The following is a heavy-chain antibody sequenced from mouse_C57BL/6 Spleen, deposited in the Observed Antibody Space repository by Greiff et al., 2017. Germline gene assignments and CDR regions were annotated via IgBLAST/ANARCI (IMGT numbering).Heavy chain of an antibody. J-gene: IGHJ4*01. CDR2: ISDGGSYT. Sequence: EVKLMESGGGLVKPGGSLKLSCAASGFTFSSYAMSWVRQTPEKRLEWVATISDGGSYTYYPDNVKGRFTISRDNAKNNLYLQMSHLKSEDTAMYYCARESMVTTEDYYAMDYWGQGTSVTVSS. CDR3: ARESMVTTEDYYAMDY. CDR1: GFTFSSYA. V-gene: IGHV5-4*01. D-gene: IGHD2-2*01.